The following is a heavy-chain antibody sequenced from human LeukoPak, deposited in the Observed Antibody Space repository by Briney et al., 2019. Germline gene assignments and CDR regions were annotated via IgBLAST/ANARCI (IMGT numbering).Heavy chain of an antibody. V-gene: IGHV3-11*01. CDR3: ARGTLLPPVYD. CDR2: ISSSGSTI. J-gene: IGHJ4*02. Sequence: GGSLRLSCAASGFTFSDYYMSWIRQAPGKGLEWVSYISSSGSTIYYADSVKGRLSISRDNDKNSLYLQMNSQRAEDTAVYYCARGTLLPPVYDWGQGTPVTVSS. CDR1: GFTFSDYY. D-gene: IGHD3-16*01.